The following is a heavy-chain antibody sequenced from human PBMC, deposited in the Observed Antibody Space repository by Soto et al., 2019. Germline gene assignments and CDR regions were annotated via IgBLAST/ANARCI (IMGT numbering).Heavy chain of an antibody. CDR2: ISGSGGST. CDR1: GFTFSSYA. V-gene: IGHV3-23*01. J-gene: IGHJ6*02. Sequence: PGGSLRLSCAASGFTFSSYAMSWVRQAPGKGLEWVSAISGSGGSTYYADSVKGRFTISRDNSKNTLYLQMNSLRAEDTAVYYCANCLGLYYYGMDVWGQGTTVTVSS. CDR3: ANCLGLYYYGMDV.